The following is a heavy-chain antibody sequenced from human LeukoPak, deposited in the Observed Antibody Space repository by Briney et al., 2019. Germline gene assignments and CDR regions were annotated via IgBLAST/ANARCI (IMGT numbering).Heavy chain of an antibody. CDR1: GFTFSSSA. CDR2: ISGSGVST. CDR3: ANGRGDYERVTRFDY. D-gene: IGHD4-17*01. V-gene: IGHV3-23*01. J-gene: IGHJ4*02. Sequence: PGGSLRLSCAASGFTFSSSAMSWVRHAPGKGLEWVSGISGSGVSTYYADSVKGRFTISRDNSKNTLFLQVNSLRAEDTAIYYCANGRGDYERVTRFDYWGQGTLVTVSS.